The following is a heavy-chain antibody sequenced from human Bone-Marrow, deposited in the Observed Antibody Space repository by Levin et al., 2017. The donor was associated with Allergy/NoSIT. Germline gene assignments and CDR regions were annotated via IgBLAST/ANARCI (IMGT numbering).Heavy chain of an antibody. J-gene: IGHJ4*02. V-gene: IGHV5-10-1*01. D-gene: IGHD3-9*01. CDR1: GYSFTSHW. CDR3: ARIGRYFDWEKDH. CDR2: IDPSDSST. Sequence: GESLKISCKGSGYSFTSHWISWVRQTSEKGLEWMARIDPSDSSTEYSPSFQGHVTISADKTLSTAYLQWSSLQASDTALYYCARIGRYFDWEKDHWGQGTLVTVSS.